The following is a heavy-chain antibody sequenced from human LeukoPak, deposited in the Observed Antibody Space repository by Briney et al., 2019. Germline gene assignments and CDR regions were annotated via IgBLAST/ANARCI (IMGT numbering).Heavy chain of an antibody. CDR2: IYYSGST. V-gene: IGHV4-59*08. D-gene: IGHD3-10*01. CDR1: GGSISSYY. Sequence: SETLSLTCTVSGGSISSYYWSWIRQPPGKGLEWIGYIYYSGSTNYNPSLKSRVTISVDTSNNQFSLKLSSVTAADTAVYYCARQLLWFGAERWFDPWGQGTLVTVSS. CDR3: ARQLLWFGAERWFDP. J-gene: IGHJ5*02.